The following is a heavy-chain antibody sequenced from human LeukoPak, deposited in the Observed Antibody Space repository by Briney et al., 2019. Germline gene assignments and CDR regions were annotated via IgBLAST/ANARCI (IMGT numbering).Heavy chain of an antibody. Sequence: GGSLRLSCTASGFTFGDYAMSWVRQAPGKGLEWVGFIRSKAYGGTTEYAASEKGRFTISRDDSKSFAYLQMNSLKTEDTAVYYCTRDPRGSYGPDAFDIWGQGTMVTVSS. CDR3: TRDPRGSYGPDAFDI. V-gene: IGHV3-49*04. D-gene: IGHD1-26*01. CDR2: IRSKAYGGTT. J-gene: IGHJ3*02. CDR1: GFTFGDYA.